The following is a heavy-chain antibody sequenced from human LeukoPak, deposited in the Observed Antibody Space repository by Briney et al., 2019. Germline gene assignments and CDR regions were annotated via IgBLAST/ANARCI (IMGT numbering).Heavy chain of an antibody. Sequence: GECLKISCKGSGYSFTNYWIGWVRQMPGKGLEWMGIIYPGDSDTRYSPSFQGQVTISADKSISTAYLQWSSLKASDTAMYYCARRGYDSSGYAYFDYWGQGTLVTVSS. D-gene: IGHD3-22*01. CDR3: ARRGYDSSGYAYFDY. V-gene: IGHV5-51*01. J-gene: IGHJ4*02. CDR1: GYSFTNYW. CDR2: IYPGDSDT.